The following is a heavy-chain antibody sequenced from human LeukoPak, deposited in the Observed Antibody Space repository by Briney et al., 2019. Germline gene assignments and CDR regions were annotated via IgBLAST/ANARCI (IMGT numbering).Heavy chain of an antibody. V-gene: IGHV3-48*03. D-gene: IGHD3-16*01. CDR2: ITSGASVI. CDR3: ARKRLADLGDDTSFGGTPFDS. Sequence: PGRSLRLSCVASGFTFKSYHVNWVRQAPGEGLEWLSGITSGASVIYYADSVKGRFTISRDDAKNSVFLQMSGLTVDDTAVYYCARKRLADLGDDTSFGGTPFDSWGQGTLVIVSS. J-gene: IGHJ4*02. CDR1: GFTFKSYH.